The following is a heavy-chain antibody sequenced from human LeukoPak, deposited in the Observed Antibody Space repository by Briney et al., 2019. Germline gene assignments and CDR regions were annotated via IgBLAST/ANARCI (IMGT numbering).Heavy chain of an antibody. D-gene: IGHD5-24*01. V-gene: IGHV2-70*04. CDR2: IDWDDDK. CDR3: ARSADGYPDFGYFDY. CDR1: GISLSTSGMR. Sequence: SGPALVKPTQTLTLSCTFSGISLSTSGMRVSWIRQPPGKALGWLARIDWDDDKSYSTSLKTRLTISNDTSKNQVVLTMTNMDPVDTATYYCARSADGYPDFGYFDYWGQGTLVTVSS. J-gene: IGHJ4*02.